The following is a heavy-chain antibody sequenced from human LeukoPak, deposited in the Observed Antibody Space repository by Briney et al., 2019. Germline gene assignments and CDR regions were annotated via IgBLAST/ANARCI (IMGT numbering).Heavy chain of an antibody. Sequence: ASVKVSCKASGYTFTSYYMHWVRQAPGQGLEWMGIINPSGGSTSYAQKFQGRVTMTRDTSTSTVYMELSSLRSEDTAVYYCARDQSSSGWLYYFDYWGQGTLVTVSS. D-gene: IGHD6-19*01. CDR1: GYTFTSYY. J-gene: IGHJ4*02. V-gene: IGHV1-46*01. CDR2: INPSGGST. CDR3: ARDQSSSGWLYYFDY.